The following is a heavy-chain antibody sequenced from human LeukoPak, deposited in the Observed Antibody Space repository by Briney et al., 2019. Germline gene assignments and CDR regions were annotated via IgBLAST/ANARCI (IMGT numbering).Heavy chain of an antibody. CDR2: IYYSGST. CDR1: GGSISSYY. CDR3: ARGSGNWNVPFDY. D-gene: IGHD1-1*01. Sequence: SETLSLTCTVSGGSISSYYWSWIRQPPGKGLEWIGYIYYSGSTNYNPSLKSRVTISVDTSKNQFSLKLSSVTAADTAVYYCARGSGNWNVPFDYWGQGTLVTVSS. V-gene: IGHV4-59*01. J-gene: IGHJ4*02.